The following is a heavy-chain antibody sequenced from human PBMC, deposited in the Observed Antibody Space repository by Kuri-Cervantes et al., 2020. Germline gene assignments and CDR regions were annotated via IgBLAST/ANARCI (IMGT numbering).Heavy chain of an antibody. Sequence: GSLRLSCAASGFTFSAYSMTWVRQAPGKGLEWVANIKQDGSEKYYVDSVKGRFTISRDNAKNSLYLQMNSLRAEDTAVYYCARLPYSGGDYFDYWGQGTLVTVFS. J-gene: IGHJ4*02. CDR3: ARLPYSGGDYFDY. CDR1: GFTFSAYS. D-gene: IGHD5-12*01. V-gene: IGHV3-7*01. CDR2: IKQDGSEK.